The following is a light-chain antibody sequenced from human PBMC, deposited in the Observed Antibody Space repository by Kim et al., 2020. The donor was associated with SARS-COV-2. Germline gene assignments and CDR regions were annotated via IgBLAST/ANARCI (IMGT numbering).Light chain of an antibody. V-gene: IGKV1-5*01. J-gene: IGKJ2*01. CDR1: QSINRW. Sequence: VGEKVTSTGRASQSINRWLAWYQQKLGKAPKLLIYDASTLESGVPSRFSGSGSGTDFTLTITSLQPDDFATYYCQQYNSYSPYTFGQGTKLEI. CDR2: DAS. CDR3: QQYNSYSPYT.